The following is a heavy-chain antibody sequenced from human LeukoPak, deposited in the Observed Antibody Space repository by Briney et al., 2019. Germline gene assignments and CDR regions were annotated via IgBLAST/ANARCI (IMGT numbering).Heavy chain of an antibody. CDR1: GGTFSSYA. V-gene: IGHV1-69*06. Sequence: GASVTVSCMASGGTFSSYAISWVRQAPGQGLEWMGGIIPIFGTANYAQKFQGRVTITADKSTSTAYMELSSLRSEDTAVYYCATTGDCSGGSCYPGYYYYYYYMDVWGKGTTVTVSS. CDR3: ATTGDCSGGSCYPGYYYYYYYMDV. CDR2: IIPIFGTA. J-gene: IGHJ6*03. D-gene: IGHD2-15*01.